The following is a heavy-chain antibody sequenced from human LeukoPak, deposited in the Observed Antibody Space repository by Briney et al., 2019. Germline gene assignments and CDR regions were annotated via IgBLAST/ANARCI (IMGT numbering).Heavy chain of an antibody. D-gene: IGHD5-12*01. Sequence: ASVKVSCKASGYTFTGYFMHWVRQAPGQGLEWMGWINPNSGGTNYAQKFQGRVNMTRDTSISTAYMELRSLRSDDTAVYYCARDSDYSGYDWFVYWGQGTLVTVSS. V-gene: IGHV1-2*02. CDR3: ARDSDYSGYDWFVY. CDR2: INPNSGGT. J-gene: IGHJ4*02. CDR1: GYTFTGYF.